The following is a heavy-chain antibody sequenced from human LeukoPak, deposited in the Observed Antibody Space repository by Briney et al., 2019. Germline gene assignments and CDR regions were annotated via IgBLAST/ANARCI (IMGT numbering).Heavy chain of an antibody. Sequence: PGGSLRLSCAAPGFTFDDYTMHWVRQAPGKGLEWVSLISWDGGSTYYADSVKGRFTISRDNSKNSLYLQMNSLRTEDTALYYCAKDIGVGAGDDAFDIWGQGTMVTVSS. D-gene: IGHD1-26*01. CDR2: ISWDGGST. CDR3: AKDIGVGAGDDAFDI. J-gene: IGHJ3*02. V-gene: IGHV3-43*01. CDR1: GFTFDDYT.